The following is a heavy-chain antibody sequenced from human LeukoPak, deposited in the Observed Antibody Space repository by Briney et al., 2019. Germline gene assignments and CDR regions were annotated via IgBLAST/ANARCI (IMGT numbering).Heavy chain of an antibody. CDR2: IWYDGSNK. V-gene: IGHV3-33*01. CDR1: GFTFNSYA. D-gene: IGHD1-7*01. CDR3: ARDYMGTDRLAGDY. Sequence: GRSLRLSRAASGFTFNSYAFHWVRQAPGKGLEGVALIWYDGSNKYYADSVKGRFTISRDDSKNTVYLQMNSLRAEDTAMYYCARDYMGTDRLAGDYWGQGTLVTVSS. J-gene: IGHJ4*02.